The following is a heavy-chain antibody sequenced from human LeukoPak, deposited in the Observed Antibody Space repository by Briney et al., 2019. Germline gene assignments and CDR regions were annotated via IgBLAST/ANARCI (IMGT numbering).Heavy chain of an antibody. D-gene: IGHD3-3*01. J-gene: IGHJ6*03. CDR2: ISSSGSTI. CDR3: ARAGTYDFWSGPENYYYYMDV. Sequence: GGSLRLSCAASGFTFSDYYMSWIRQAPGKGLEWVSYISSSGSTIYYADSVKGRFTISRDSAKNSLYLQMNSLRAEDTAVYYCARAGTYDFWSGPENYYYYMDVWGKGTTVTVSS. V-gene: IGHV3-11*01. CDR1: GFTFSDYY.